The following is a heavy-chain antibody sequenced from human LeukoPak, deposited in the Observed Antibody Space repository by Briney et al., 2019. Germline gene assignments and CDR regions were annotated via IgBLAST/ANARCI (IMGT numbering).Heavy chain of an antibody. Sequence: PSETLSLTCTVSGGSISSSSYYWSWIRQPPGKGLEWIGEINHSGNTNYSPSLKSRVTISVDTSQNHFSLRLRSLTAADTAVYYCARGRYLTTGGGAAAGFLDYWGQGSLVTVSS. CDR2: INHSGNT. CDR1: GGSISSSSYY. J-gene: IGHJ4*02. CDR3: ARGRYLTTGGGAAAGFLDY. V-gene: IGHV4-39*02. D-gene: IGHD6-13*01.